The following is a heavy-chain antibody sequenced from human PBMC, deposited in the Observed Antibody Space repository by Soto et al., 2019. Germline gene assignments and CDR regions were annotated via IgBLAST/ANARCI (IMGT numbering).Heavy chain of an antibody. CDR2: ISGSGGST. D-gene: IGHD4-17*01. CDR1: GFTFSSYA. V-gene: IGHV3-23*01. CDR3: AKVPSSGFYGDYALLYYYYGMDV. J-gene: IGHJ6*02. Sequence: GGSLRLSCAASGFTFSSYAMSWVRQAPGKGLEWVSAISGSGGSTYYADSVKGRFTISRDNSKNTLYLQMNSLRAEDTAVYYCAKVPSSGFYGDYALLYYYYGMDVWGQGTTVTVSS.